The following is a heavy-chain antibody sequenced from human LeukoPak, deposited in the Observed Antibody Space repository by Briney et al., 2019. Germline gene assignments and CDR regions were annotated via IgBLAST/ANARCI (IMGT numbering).Heavy chain of an antibody. Sequence: SETLSLTCAVYGGSFSGYYWSLIRQPPGKGLEWIGEINHSGSTNYNPSLKSRVTISVDTSKNQFSLKLSSVTAADTAVYYCARGAPKSQLQFDYWGQGTLVTVSS. CDR3: ARGAPKSQLQFDY. J-gene: IGHJ4*02. CDR2: INHSGST. CDR1: GGSFSGYY. V-gene: IGHV4-34*01. D-gene: IGHD5-18*01.